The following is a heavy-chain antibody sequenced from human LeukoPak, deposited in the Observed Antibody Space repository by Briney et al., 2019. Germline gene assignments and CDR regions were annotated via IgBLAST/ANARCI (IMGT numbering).Heavy chain of an antibody. CDR2: IYPGDSDT. Sequence: GESLKISCQGSGYSFTSYWIGWVRQMPGKGLEWMGIIYPGDSDTRYSPSFQGQVTISADRSITTAYLQWRSLKASDTAIYYCARRVDNGDSGYWGQGTLVTVSS. J-gene: IGHJ4*02. CDR3: ARRVDNGDSGY. CDR1: GYSFTSYW. D-gene: IGHD1-1*01. V-gene: IGHV5-51*01.